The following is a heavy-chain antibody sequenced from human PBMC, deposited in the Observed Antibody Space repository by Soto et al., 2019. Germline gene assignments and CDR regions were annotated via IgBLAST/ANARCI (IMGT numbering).Heavy chain of an antibody. J-gene: IGHJ5*02. Sequence: QLQLQESGPELLKPSETLSHTCTVSGGSIRSRSYFWGWIRQPPGKGLEWIGSIYYSGSTYYNPSLKSRVTVSVDTSKNQFSLKLSSVTAADTAVYYCARHPSNFWFDPWGQGTLVTVSS. D-gene: IGHD4-4*01. CDR3: ARHPSNFWFDP. CDR2: IYYSGST. CDR1: GGSIRSRSYF. V-gene: IGHV4-39*01.